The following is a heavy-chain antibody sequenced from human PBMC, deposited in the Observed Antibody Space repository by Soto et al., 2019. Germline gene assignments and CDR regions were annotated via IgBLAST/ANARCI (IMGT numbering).Heavy chain of an antibody. CDR1: GGSISSYY. J-gene: IGHJ3*02. CDR3: ARLGATPGAFDI. Sequence: QVQLQESGPGLVKPSETLSLTCTVSGGSISSYYWSWIRQPPGKGLEWIGYIYYSGSTNYNPSLKSRVTISVDTSKNQFSLKLSSVTAADTAVYYCARLGATPGAFDIWGQGTMVTVSS. V-gene: IGHV4-59*01. CDR2: IYYSGST. D-gene: IGHD1-26*01.